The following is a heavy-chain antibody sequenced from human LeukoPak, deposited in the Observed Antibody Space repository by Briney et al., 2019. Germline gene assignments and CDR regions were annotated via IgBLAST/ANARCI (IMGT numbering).Heavy chain of an antibody. CDR1: GFTFSSFG. CDR3: TTDLGYGDYDY. Sequence: GGSLRLSCAASGFTFSSFGMHWVRQAPGKGLEWVGRIKSKTDGGTTDYAAPVKGRFTISRDDSKNTLYLQMNSLKTEDTAVYYCTTDLGYGDYDYWGQGTLVTVSS. CDR2: IKSKTDGGTT. V-gene: IGHV3-15*01. J-gene: IGHJ4*02. D-gene: IGHD4-17*01.